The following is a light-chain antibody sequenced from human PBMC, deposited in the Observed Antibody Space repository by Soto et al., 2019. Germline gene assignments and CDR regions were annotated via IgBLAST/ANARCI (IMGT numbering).Light chain of an antibody. CDR3: TSYVGNDIWV. V-gene: IGLV2-8*01. Sequence: QSALTQPPSASGSPGQSVTISCTGTSSDVGAYKYVDLYQQYPGKAPKLMIYEVTKWPSGVPDRFSGSKSGNTASLTVSVLQGEDEADYYCTSYVGNDIWVFGGGTKVTVL. CDR2: EVT. CDR1: SSDVGAYKY. J-gene: IGLJ3*02.